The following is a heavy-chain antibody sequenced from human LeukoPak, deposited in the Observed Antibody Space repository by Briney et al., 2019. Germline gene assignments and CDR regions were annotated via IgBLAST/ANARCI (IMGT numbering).Heavy chain of an antibody. CDR1: GGSFSGYY. CDR2: IYYSGST. D-gene: IGHD5-18*01. J-gene: IGHJ6*03. CDR3: ARTTEGGYTYGYFYYYYMDV. Sequence: SETLSLTCAVYGGSFSGYYWSWIRQPPGKGLEWIGYIYYSGSTNYNPSLKSRVTISVDTSKNQFSLKLTSVTAADTAVYYCARTTEGGYTYGYFYYYYMDVWGKGTTVTISS. V-gene: IGHV4-59*01.